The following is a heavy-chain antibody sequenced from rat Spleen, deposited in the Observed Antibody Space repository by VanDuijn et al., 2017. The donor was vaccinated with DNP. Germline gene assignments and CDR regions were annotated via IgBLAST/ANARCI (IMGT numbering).Heavy chain of an antibody. D-gene: IGHD1-11*01. J-gene: IGHJ2*01. V-gene: IGHV4-2*01. CDR3: VRGPNYGGYSDYFVS. CDR2: INKDSRII. Sequence: EVKLVESGGGLVQPGRSLKLSCAASGFNFKDYWMGWVRQAPGKGLEWIGEINKDSRIIKYTPSLKDRFSISRDNAQNTLYLQMSKLGSEDTAIFYCVRGPNYGGYSDYFVSWGQGVMVTVSS. CDR1: GFNFKDYW.